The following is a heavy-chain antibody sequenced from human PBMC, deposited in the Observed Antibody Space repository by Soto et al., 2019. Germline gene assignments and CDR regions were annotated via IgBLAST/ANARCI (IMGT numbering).Heavy chain of an antibody. J-gene: IGHJ4*02. D-gene: IGHD1-7*01. CDR3: ASRDPGTSVDY. CDR2: IYRTGST. V-gene: IGHV4-4*02. CDR1: GASFTSNDW. Sequence: SSETLSLTCAVSGASFTSNDWWTWVRQPPGRGLEWIGEIYRTGSTNYNPSLKSRVTISLDKSENQFSLKVTSLTAADTAVYYGASRDPGTSVDYWGQGTLVTVSS.